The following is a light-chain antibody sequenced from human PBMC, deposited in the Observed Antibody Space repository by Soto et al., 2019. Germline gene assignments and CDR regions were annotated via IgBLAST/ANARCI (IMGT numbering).Light chain of an antibody. CDR2: AVS. Sequence: QSALTQPASVSGSSGRSITISCTGTSSDVGRYNFVSWYQQHPGNAPKLLIYAVSDQPSGVSTRFSGSKSGNTASLAISGLQAEDEAVYYCSSFSSSSTQVFGTGTKLTVL. CDR3: SSFSSSSTQV. V-gene: IGLV2-14*03. CDR1: SSDVGRYNF. J-gene: IGLJ1*01.